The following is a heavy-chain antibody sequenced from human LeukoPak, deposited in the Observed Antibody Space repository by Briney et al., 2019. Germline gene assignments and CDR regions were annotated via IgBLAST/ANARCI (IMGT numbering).Heavy chain of an antibody. V-gene: IGHV4-59*08. CDR3: VSAYGDHDY. CDR2: IYYSGRS. CDR1: GVSISSFY. D-gene: IGHD4-17*01. Sequence: SETLSLTCTVSGVSISSFYWSWIRQPPGKGLEWIGYIYYSGRSSYNPSLKSRVTISLDTSKNQFSLKLSSVTAADTAVYYCVSAYGDHDYWGQGTLVTVSS. J-gene: IGHJ4*02.